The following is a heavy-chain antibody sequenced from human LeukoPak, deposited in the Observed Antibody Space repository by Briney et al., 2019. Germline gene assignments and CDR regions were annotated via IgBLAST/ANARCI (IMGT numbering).Heavy chain of an antibody. CDR1: GFTFSGSA. Sequence: GGSLGLSCAASGFTFSGSAMHWVRQASGKGLEWVGRIRSKANSYATAYAASVKGRFTISRDDSKNTAYLQMNSLKTEDTAVYYCTGTYYYDSSGYQTWGQGTLVAVSS. J-gene: IGHJ4*02. CDR2: IRSKANSYAT. D-gene: IGHD3-22*01. CDR3: TGTYYYDSSGYQT. V-gene: IGHV3-73*01.